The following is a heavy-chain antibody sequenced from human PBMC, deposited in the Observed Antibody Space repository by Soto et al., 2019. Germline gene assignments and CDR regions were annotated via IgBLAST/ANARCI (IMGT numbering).Heavy chain of an antibody. J-gene: IGHJ4*02. Sequence: PSETLSLTCSVSGGSMRYYYWSWIRQSPGKGPEWIGYIYYSGNTNYNPSLKSRVTISVDMPKSLFSLKLNSVTAADTAVYYCARQLGLWQPLDYWGRGTLVTVSS. D-gene: IGHD1-1*01. CDR1: GGSMRYYY. V-gene: IGHV4-59*01. CDR3: ARQLGLWQPLDY. CDR2: IYYSGNT.